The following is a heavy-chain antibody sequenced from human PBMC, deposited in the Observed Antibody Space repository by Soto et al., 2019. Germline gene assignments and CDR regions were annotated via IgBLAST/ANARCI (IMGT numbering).Heavy chain of an antibody. CDR3: AREGFLEWLSAVTHWYFDL. CDR1: GFTFSSYE. CDR2: ISSSGSTI. V-gene: IGHV3-48*03. Sequence: PGGSLRLSCAASGFTFSSYEMNWVRQAPGKGLEWVSYISSSGSTIYHADSVKGRFTISRDNAKNSLYLQMNSLRAEDTAIYYCAREGFLEWLSAVTHWYFDLWGRGTLVTVSS. J-gene: IGHJ2*01. D-gene: IGHD3-3*01.